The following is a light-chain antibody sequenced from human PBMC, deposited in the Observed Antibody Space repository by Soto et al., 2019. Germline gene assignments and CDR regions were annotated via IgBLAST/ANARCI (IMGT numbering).Light chain of an antibody. Sequence: EIVLTQSPGTLSLSPGERATLSCRASQSVSSNLLAWYQQKPGQAPRLLIFGASSRATGVPDRFSGSVSGTDFTLTISRLELEDFAVYYCQHYGDSPRYTFGQGTKLEIK. V-gene: IGKV3-20*01. CDR2: GAS. J-gene: IGKJ2*01. CDR1: QSVSSNL. CDR3: QHYGDSPRYT.